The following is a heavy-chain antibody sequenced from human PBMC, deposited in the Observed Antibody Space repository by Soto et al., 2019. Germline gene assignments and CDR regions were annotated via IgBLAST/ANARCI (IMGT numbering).Heavy chain of an antibody. Sequence: QVQLHQRGAGRLKPSETLSLTCSVSGASLSGDSWNWIRQPPGKGLEWIGKINHSGETEYNPSLESRVTISADRSENEFSLKVTSVTAADTAVYYCTGGGGPPGARSFDWLKLGYFGLWGQGALVIVSS. V-gene: IGHV4-34*01. CDR1: GASLSGDS. D-gene: IGHD3-9*01. CDR2: INHSGET. CDR3: TGGGGPPGARSFDWLKLGYFGL. J-gene: IGHJ5*02.